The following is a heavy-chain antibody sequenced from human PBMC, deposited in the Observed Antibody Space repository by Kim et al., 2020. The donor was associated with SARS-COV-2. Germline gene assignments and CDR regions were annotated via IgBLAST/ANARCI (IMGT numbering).Heavy chain of an antibody. J-gene: IGHJ3*02. D-gene: IGHD3-9*01. CDR3: ARGGGHDWYAFDI. V-gene: IGHV1-3*01. CDR2: INAGNGNT. Sequence: ASVKVSCKASGYTFTSYAMHWVRQAPGQRLEWMGWINAGNGNTKYSQKFQGRVTITRDTSASTAYMELSSLRSEDTAVYYCARGGGHDWYAFDIWGQGTMVTVSS. CDR1: GYTFTSYA.